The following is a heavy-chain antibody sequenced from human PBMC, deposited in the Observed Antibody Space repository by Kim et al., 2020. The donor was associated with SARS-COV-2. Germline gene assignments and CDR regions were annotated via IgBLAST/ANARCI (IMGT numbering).Heavy chain of an antibody. Sequence: GGSLRLSCAASGFTFSSYSMNWVRQAPGKGLEWVSSISSSSSYIYYADSVKGRFTISRDNAKNSLYLQMNSLRAEDTAVYYCARDDFSDDYGDYRGGANDYWGQGTLVTVSS. J-gene: IGHJ4*02. CDR1: GFTFSSYS. CDR3: ARDDFSDDYGDYRGGANDY. CDR2: ISSSSSYI. D-gene: IGHD4-17*01. V-gene: IGHV3-21*01.